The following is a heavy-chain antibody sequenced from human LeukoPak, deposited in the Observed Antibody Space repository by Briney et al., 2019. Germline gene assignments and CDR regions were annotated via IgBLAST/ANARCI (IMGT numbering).Heavy chain of an antibody. V-gene: IGHV3-30*04. CDR1: GFTFSCYA. Sequence: GGSLRLSCAASGFTFSCYAMEWVRQAPGRGLGWVAVISYDGSNKYYADSVKGRFTIPRDNSKNTLYLQMNSLRAEDTAVYYCANPGYCSSTSCAHWGQGTLVTVSS. D-gene: IGHD2-2*01. CDR3: ANPGYCSSTSCAH. CDR2: ISYDGSNK. J-gene: IGHJ4*02.